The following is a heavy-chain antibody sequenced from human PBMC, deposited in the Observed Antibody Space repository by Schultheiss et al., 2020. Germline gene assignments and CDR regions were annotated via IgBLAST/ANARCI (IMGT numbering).Heavy chain of an antibody. D-gene: IGHD3-3*02. CDR1: GGSISSGGYY. CDR2: IYYSGSA. J-gene: IGHJ4*02. Sequence: SATLSLTCTVSGGSISSGGYYWSWIRQPPGKGLEWIGNIYYSGSAYYNPSLKSRVTISVDTSKNQFSLKLSSVTAADTAVYYCARAAPDFKYSIHGNFDYWGKGTLV. V-gene: IGHV4-61*08. CDR3: ARAAPDFKYSIHGNFDY.